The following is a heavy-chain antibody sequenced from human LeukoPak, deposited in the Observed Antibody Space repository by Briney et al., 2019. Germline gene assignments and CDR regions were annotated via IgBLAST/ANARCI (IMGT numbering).Heavy chain of an antibody. V-gene: IGHV4-61*02. CDR2: IYTSGST. CDR1: GGSISSGSYY. CDR3: ARDAYRNYSYSSVYNWFDP. J-gene: IGHJ5*02. Sequence: SETLSLTCTVSGGSISSGSYYWSWIRQPAGKGLEWIGRIYTSGSTNYNPSLKSRVTISVDTSKNQFSLKLSSVTAADTAVYYCARDAYRNYSYSSVYNWFDPWGQGTLVTVSS. D-gene: IGHD1-14*01.